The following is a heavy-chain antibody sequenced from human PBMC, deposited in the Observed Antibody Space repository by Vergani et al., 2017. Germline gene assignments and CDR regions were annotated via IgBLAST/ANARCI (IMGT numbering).Heavy chain of an antibody. V-gene: IGHV3-66*02. CDR2: IYSGGST. J-gene: IGHJ6*02. D-gene: IGHD1-14*01. CDR3: ARDQHGRDTAYYYYYGMDV. CDR1: GFTVSSNY. Sequence: EVQLVESGGGLVQPGGSLRLSCAASGFTVSSNYMSWVRQAPGKGLEWVSVIYSGGSTYYADSVKGRFTISRDNSKNTLYLQLSSLRAADTAVYYCARDQHGRDTAYYYYYGMDVWGQGTTVTVSS.